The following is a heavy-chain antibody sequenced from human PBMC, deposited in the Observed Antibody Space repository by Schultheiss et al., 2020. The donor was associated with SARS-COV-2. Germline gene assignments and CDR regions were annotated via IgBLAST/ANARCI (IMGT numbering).Heavy chain of an antibody. CDR1: GGSISSSSYY. CDR3: ARVPVLRYFDWSMGYYGMDV. CDR2: IFYSGST. D-gene: IGHD3-9*01. V-gene: IGHV4-39*01. Sequence: SETLSLTCTVSGGSISSSSYYWGWIRQPPGKGLEWIGSIFYSGSTYYNPSLKSRVTISVDTSKNQFSLKLSSVTAADTAVYYCARVPVLRYFDWSMGYYGMDVWGQGTTVTVSS. J-gene: IGHJ6*02.